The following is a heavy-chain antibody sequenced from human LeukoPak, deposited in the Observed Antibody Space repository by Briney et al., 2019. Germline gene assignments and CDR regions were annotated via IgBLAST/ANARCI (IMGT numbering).Heavy chain of an antibody. CDR1: GYTFTSYY. CDR2: INPSGGST. CDR3: ARGRKYASGYRVTELGSGYSDY. J-gene: IGHJ4*02. V-gene: IGHV1-46*01. D-gene: IGHD3-9*01. Sequence: ASVKVSCKASGYTFTSYYMHWVRQAPGQGLEWMGIINPSGGSTSYAQKFQGRVTMTRDMSTSTVYMELSSLRSEDTAVYYCARGRKYASGYRVTELGSGYSDYWGQGTLVTVSS.